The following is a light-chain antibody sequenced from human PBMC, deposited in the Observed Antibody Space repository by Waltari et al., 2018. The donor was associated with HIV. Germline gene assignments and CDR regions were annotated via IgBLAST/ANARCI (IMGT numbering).Light chain of an antibody. J-gene: IGKJ1*01. CDR1: ESVGSF. Sequence: EIVMTQSPVALSVSPGDRVTLSCRASESVGSFFAWYQQRPGQSPSLLMYGVSTRASGVSARFSGSGSGTEVNLTITSLQSDDSAIYFCQQFYKWPRTFGQGTTVEVK. CDR2: GVS. V-gene: IGKV3-15*01. CDR3: QQFYKWPRT.